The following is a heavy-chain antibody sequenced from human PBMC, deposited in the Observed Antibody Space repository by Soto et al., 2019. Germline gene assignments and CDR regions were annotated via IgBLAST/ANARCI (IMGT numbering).Heavy chain of an antibody. J-gene: IGHJ6*02. CDR1: GDSIRSYY. CDR2: IFYSGTT. Sequence: QVKLQESGPRLVKPSETLSLTCTVSGDSIRSYYWSWIRQPPGKGLEWIGYIFYSGTTTYNPSLRGRVTISVDRSQNQFSLELTSVTAADTAVYFCARDLRGAGTSGYYGMDVWCQGTTVSVSS. V-gene: IGHV4-59*01. CDR3: ARDLRGAGTSGYYGMDV. D-gene: IGHD6-19*01.